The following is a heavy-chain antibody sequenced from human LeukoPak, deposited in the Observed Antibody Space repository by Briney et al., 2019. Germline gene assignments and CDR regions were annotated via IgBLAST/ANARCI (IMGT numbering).Heavy chain of an antibody. D-gene: IGHD5-24*01. CDR2: IRWDGGST. Sequence: GGSLRLSCVASGFLFNKYSMNWVRQAPGKGLEWVSLIRWDGGSTYYADSVKGRFTISRDNSKNSLYLQMNSLRTEDTALYYCAKEGDGYHWGQGTMVTVSS. CDR3: AKEGDGYH. CDR1: GFLFNKYS. V-gene: IGHV3-43*01. J-gene: IGHJ3*01.